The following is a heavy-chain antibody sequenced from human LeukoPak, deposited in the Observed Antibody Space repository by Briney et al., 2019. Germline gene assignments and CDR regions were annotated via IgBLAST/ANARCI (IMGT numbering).Heavy chain of an antibody. J-gene: IGHJ4*02. Sequence: SETLSLTCTVSRGSINSTNYYWGWIRQPPGKGLEWIGSIYYSGYTYYNPSLQSRVTISVDTSKNQFSLRLNSVAAADTAVYYCARDWRWNYVGYYFDYWGQGTLVTVSS. CDR1: RGSINSTNYY. V-gene: IGHV4-39*07. D-gene: IGHD1-7*01. CDR3: ARDWRWNYVGYYFDY. CDR2: IYYSGYT.